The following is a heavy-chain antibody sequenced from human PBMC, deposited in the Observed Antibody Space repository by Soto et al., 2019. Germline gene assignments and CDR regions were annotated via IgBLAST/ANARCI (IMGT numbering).Heavy chain of an antibody. J-gene: IGHJ6*02. Sequence: GGSLRLSCAASGFTFSSYTMNWVRQAPGKGLEWVSSISSSSSYIYYADSVKGRFTISRDNAKNSLYLQMNSLRAEDTAVYYCARDKEDDSSGYYYRDYYYYGMDVWGQGTTVTVSS. CDR2: ISSSSSYI. V-gene: IGHV3-21*01. CDR3: ARDKEDDSSGYYYRDYYYYGMDV. D-gene: IGHD3-22*01. CDR1: GFTFSSYT.